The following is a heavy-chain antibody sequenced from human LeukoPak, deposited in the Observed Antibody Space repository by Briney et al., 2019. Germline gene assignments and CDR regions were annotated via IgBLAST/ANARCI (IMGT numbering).Heavy chain of an antibody. CDR1: GFTFSSYG. D-gene: IGHD6-13*01. CDR3: AKPAGYSSSWYPNFDY. J-gene: IGHJ4*02. V-gene: IGHV3-30*02. CDR2: IRYDGSNK. Sequence: PGGSLRLSCAASGFTFSSYGMHWVRQAPCKWLEWVAFIRYDGSNKYYADSVKGRFTISRDNSKNTLYLQMNSLRAEDTAVYYCAKPAGYSSSWYPNFDYWGQGTLVTVSS.